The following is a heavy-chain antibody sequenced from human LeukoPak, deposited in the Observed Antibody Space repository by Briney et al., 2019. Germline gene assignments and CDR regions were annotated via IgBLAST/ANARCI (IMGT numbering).Heavy chain of an antibody. D-gene: IGHD5-12*01. CDR3: ARDLSGYDYRGCWFDP. Sequence: GGSLRLSCAASGFTFSSYSMNWVRQAPGKGLEWVSSISSSSSYIYYADSVKGRFTISRDNAKNSLYLQMNSLRAEDTAVYYCARDLSGYDYRGCWFDPWGQGTLVTVSS. CDR2: ISSSSSYI. V-gene: IGHV3-21*01. CDR1: GFTFSSYS. J-gene: IGHJ5*02.